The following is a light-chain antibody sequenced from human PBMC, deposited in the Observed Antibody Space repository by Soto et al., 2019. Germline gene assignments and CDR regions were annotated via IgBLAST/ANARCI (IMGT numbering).Light chain of an antibody. V-gene: IGKV3-20*01. CDR1: QSVQNY. CDR2: GAS. Sequence: EIVLTQSPATLSLSPGEIPTFSCRASQSVQNYVVWYQQKPGQAPRRLIYGASTRATGLPDRFSGSGSGTDFTLTIGRLEPEDFAVYYCQQYGSSPTFGEGTRLEIK. CDR3: QQYGSSPT. J-gene: IGKJ5*01.